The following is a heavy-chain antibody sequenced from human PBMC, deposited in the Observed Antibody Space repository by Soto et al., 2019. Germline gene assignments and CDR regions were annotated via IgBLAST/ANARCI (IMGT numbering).Heavy chain of an antibody. CDR1: GGFFSAYY. V-gene: IGHV4-34*01. CDR3: ASYGSGSYYNGYYFDY. J-gene: IGHJ4*02. D-gene: IGHD3-10*01. Sequence: SETLSVTCAVYGGFFSAYYWTWSRQSPGKGLEWIGEIHHSGGPKYNPSLKSRVTISADTSKNQFSLELSSVTAADTAVYYCASYGSGSYYNGYYFDYWGQGTLVT. CDR2: IHHSGGP.